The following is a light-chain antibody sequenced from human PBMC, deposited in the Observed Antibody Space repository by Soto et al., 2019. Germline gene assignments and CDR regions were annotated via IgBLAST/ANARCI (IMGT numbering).Light chain of an antibody. J-gene: IGKJ1*01. CDR1: QTIMTY. V-gene: IGKV1-39*01. CDR2: AAS. CDR3: QQSYSIPTT. Sequence: DIQMTQSPSSLSASVGDEGTITCRASQTIMTYLNWYQLKQGKTPRLLIYAASSLQSGVPSRFSGSGSGTDFTLTISSLQPEDVETYYCQQSYSIPTTFGQGTKVDIK.